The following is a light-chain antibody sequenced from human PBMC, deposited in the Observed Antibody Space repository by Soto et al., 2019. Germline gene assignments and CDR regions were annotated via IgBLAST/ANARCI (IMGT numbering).Light chain of an antibody. J-gene: IGLJ3*02. V-gene: IGLV1-40*01. Sequence: QSVLAQPPSVSGAPGQSVTISCTGSSSNIGAGYDVHWYQQLPGTAPKLLIYGNSNRPSGVPDRFSGSKSGTSASLAITGFQAEDEADYYCQSYDSSLSGWVFGGGTKLTVL. CDR3: QSYDSSLSGWV. CDR2: GNS. CDR1: SSNIGAGYD.